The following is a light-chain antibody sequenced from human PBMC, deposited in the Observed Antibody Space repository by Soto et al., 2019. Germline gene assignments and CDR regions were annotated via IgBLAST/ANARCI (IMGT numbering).Light chain of an antibody. J-gene: IGLJ2*01. Sequence: QSVLTQPPSASGSPGQSVTISCTGTSSDVGGYNYVSWYQQHPGKAPKLMIYEVSKRPSGVPDRFSGSKSGNTASLTVSGLQAEDEDAYYCSSYAGSNNVVFGGGTKLTVL. CDR2: EVS. CDR1: SSDVGGYNY. V-gene: IGLV2-8*01. CDR3: SSYAGSNNVV.